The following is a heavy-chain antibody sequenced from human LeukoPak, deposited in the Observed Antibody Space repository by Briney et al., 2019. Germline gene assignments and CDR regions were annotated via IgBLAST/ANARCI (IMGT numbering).Heavy chain of an antibody. Sequence: GGSLRLSCAASGFTFSSYSMNWVRQAPGKGLEWVSSISSSSSYIYYADSVKGRFTISRDNAKNSLYLQMNSLRAEDTAEYYCARVMGIAAAVDYWGQGTLVTVSS. CDR3: ARVMGIAAAVDY. D-gene: IGHD6-13*01. J-gene: IGHJ4*02. CDR2: ISSSSSYI. V-gene: IGHV3-21*01. CDR1: GFTFSSYS.